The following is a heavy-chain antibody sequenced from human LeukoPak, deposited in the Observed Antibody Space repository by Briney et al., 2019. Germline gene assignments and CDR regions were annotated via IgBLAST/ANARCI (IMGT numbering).Heavy chain of an antibody. V-gene: IGHV4-34*01. Sequence: SETLSLTCAVYGGSFSGYYWSWIRQPPGKGLEWIGEINHSGSTNYNPSLKSRVTISVDTSKNQFSLKLSSVTAADTAVYYCARHDGYSYGRTKPYYFDYWGQGTLVTVSS. CDR2: INHSGST. CDR3: ARHDGYSYGRTKPYYFDY. J-gene: IGHJ4*02. CDR1: GGSFSGYY. D-gene: IGHD5-18*01.